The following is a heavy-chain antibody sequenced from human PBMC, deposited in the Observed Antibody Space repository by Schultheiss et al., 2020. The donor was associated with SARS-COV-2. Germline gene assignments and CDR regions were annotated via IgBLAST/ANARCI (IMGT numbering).Heavy chain of an antibody. V-gene: IGHV3-30*18. Sequence: GGSLRLSCAASGLTFSSSWMHWVRQAPGKGLVWVAVISYDGSNKYYADSVKGRFTISRDNSKNTLYLQMNSLRAEDTAVYYCAKTYYYDSSGHHFDYWGQGTLVTVSS. D-gene: IGHD3-22*01. J-gene: IGHJ4*02. CDR1: GLTFSSSW. CDR2: ISYDGSNK. CDR3: AKTYYYDSSGHHFDY.